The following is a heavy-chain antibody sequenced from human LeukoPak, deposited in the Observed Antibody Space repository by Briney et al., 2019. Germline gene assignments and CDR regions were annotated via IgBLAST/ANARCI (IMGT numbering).Heavy chain of an antibody. J-gene: IGHJ4*02. CDR2: INHSGST. V-gene: IGHV4-34*01. D-gene: IGHD6-13*01. CDR3: ARGRYLTTSGGAAAGFLDY. CDR1: GVSFSGYY. Sequence: SETLSVTCAVYGVSFSGYYWSWIRQPPGKGLEWIGEINHSGSTHYNPSLKSRVTISVDTSQKQFSLRLTSVTAADTAVYYCARGRYLTTSGGAAAGFLDYWGQGSLVTVST.